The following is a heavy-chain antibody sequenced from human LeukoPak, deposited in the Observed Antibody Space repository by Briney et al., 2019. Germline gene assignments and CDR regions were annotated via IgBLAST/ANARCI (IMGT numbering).Heavy chain of an antibody. D-gene: IGHD6-6*01. CDR1: GDSISSSSYY. Sequence: KPSETLSLTCTASGDSISSSSYYWGWIRQPPGEGLEWVGSISYTGSTYYNPSLKSRVTISVDTSKIQFSLKLTSVTATDTAVYYCASLWSSSQELDYWGQGTLVTVSS. CDR2: ISYTGST. J-gene: IGHJ4*02. CDR3: ASLWSSSQELDY. V-gene: IGHV4-39*01.